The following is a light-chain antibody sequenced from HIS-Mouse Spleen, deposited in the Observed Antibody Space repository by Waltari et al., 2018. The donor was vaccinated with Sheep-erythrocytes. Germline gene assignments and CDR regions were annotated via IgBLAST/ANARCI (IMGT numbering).Light chain of an antibody. Sequence: EIVLTQSPATLSLSPGERAPLSCRASQSVSSYLAWYQQKPGQAPRLLIYDASNRDTGIPARFSGSGSGTDFTLTISSLEPEDFATYYCQQFNNYPRTFGQGTKVEIK. V-gene: IGKV3-11*01. CDR1: QSVSSY. CDR3: QQFNNYPRT. CDR2: DAS. J-gene: IGKJ1*01.